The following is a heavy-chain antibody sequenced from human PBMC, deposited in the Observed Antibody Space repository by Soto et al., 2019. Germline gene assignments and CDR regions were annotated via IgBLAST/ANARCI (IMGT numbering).Heavy chain of an antibody. CDR3: ARGTGYSYGPFYFDS. CDR1: GFTFSSYA. V-gene: IGHV3-30-3*01. D-gene: IGHD5-18*01. Sequence: PGGSLRLSCAASGFTFSSYAIHWVRQAPGKGLEWVAVISYDGSNKYYGDSVKGRFTISRDNSKNTLYLQMNSLRAEDTAVYYCARGTGYSYGPFYFDSWGQGTLVTVYS. CDR2: ISYDGSNK. J-gene: IGHJ4*02.